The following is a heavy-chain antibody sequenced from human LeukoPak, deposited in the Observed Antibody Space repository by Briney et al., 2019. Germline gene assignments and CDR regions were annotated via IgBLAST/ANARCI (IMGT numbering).Heavy chain of an antibody. CDR3: TTEDYYDRSDYYSNY. J-gene: IGHJ4*02. V-gene: IGHV3-30*03. CDR1: GFTFSRYG. D-gene: IGHD3-22*01. Sequence: GGSLRLSCAASGFTFSRYGMHWVRQAPGKGLEWVAVISDDGSNEYYVDSVKGRFTISRDNSKNTLYLQMNSLRAEDTAVYYCTTEDYYDRSDYYSNYWGQGTLVTVSS. CDR2: ISDDGSNE.